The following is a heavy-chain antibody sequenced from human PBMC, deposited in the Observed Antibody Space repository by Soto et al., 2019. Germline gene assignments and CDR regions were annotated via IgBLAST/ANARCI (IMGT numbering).Heavy chain of an antibody. CDR1: GGSLSSGDYY. D-gene: IGHD4-17*01. V-gene: IGHV4-31*03. CDR2: IHYSGDS. Sequence: SETLSLTCTVSGGSLSSGDYYWSWIRQHPGKGLEWIGYIHYSGDSYYNPSLKSRVTISIDTSNNQFSLKLSSVTAADTAVYYCARGDYNAYRGYDYWGQGTLVTVSS. J-gene: IGHJ4*02. CDR3: ARGDYNAYRGYDY.